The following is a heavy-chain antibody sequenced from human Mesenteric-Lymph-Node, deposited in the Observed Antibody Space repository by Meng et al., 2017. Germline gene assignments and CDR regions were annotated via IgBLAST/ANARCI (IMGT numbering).Heavy chain of an antibody. CDR3: ARADYYGSGSYYDS. D-gene: IGHD3-10*01. J-gene: IGHJ4*02. CDR1: GYSISSGSYY. CDR2: FYTSGST. V-gene: IGHV4-61*09. Sequence: SQTLSLTCAVAGYSISSGSYYWSWIRQPAGKGLEWIGQFYTSGSTNYNPSLKSRVTISVDTSKNRFSLKLSSVTAADTAVYYCARADYYGSGSYYDSWGQGTLVTVSS.